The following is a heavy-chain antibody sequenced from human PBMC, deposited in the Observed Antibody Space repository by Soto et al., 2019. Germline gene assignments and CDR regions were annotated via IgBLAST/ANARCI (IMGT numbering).Heavy chain of an antibody. D-gene: IGHD6-13*01. V-gene: IGHV1-2*02. CDR3: ARGEYSSTWYIWFDP. J-gene: IGHJ5*02. CDR2: INPNSGGT. Sequence: ASVKVSCKASGYTFTGYYMHWVRQAPGQGLEWMGWINPNSGGTNYAQKFQGRVTMTRDTSISTAYMELSRLRSDDTAVYYCARGEYSSTWYIWFDPWRQGTLVTVSS. CDR1: GYTFTGYY.